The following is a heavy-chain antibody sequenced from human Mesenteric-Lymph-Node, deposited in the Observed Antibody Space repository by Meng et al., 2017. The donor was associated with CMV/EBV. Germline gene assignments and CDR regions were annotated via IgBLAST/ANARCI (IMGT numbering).Heavy chain of an antibody. CDR3: ARGLGAPDF. Sequence: GESLKISCAASGFTFSSYSMNWVRQAPGKGLEWVANIKQDGSEKNYVDSVQGRFAISRDNAKNSLSLQMNSLRAEDTAVYYCARGLGAPDFWGQGTLVTVSS. J-gene: IGHJ4*02. V-gene: IGHV3-7*01. CDR2: IKQDGSEK. CDR1: GFTFSSYS. D-gene: IGHD1-26*01.